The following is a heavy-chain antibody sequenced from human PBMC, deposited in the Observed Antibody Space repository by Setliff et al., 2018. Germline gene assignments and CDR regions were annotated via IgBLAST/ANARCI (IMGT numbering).Heavy chain of an antibody. CDR1: GGSISNRNHY. CDR3: ARDPVKQLVNWFDP. Sequence: KPSETLSLTCTVSGGSISNRNHYWGWIRQPPGKGLEWIGSIYYSGSTYYNPSLKRRATISLDTSRNQFSLKLNSVTAADTAVYYCARDPVKQLVNWFDPWGQGTLVTVSS. J-gene: IGHJ5*02. V-gene: IGHV4-39*07. CDR2: IYYSGST. D-gene: IGHD3-10*01.